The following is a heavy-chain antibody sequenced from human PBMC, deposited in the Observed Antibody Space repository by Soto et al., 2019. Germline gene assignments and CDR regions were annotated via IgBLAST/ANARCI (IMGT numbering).Heavy chain of an antibody. J-gene: IGHJ6*02. CDR2: IIPIFGTA. D-gene: IGHD5-18*01. CDR1: GGTFSSYA. CDR3: ARGSGIQLWLNYYYGMDV. Sequence: SVKVSCKASGGTFSSYAISWVRQAPGQGLEWMGGIIPIFGTANYAQKFQGRVTITADESTSTAYMELSSLRSEDTAVYYCARGSGIQLWLNYYYGMDVWGQGTTVTVSS. V-gene: IGHV1-69*13.